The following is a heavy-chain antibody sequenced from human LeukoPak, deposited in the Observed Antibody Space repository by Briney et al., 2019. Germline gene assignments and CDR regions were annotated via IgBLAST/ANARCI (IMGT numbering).Heavy chain of an antibody. CDR2: IYTSGGT. V-gene: IGHV4-4*07. D-gene: IGHD3-22*01. CDR3: ARDRYYYDTSGPPLDI. J-gene: IGHJ3*02. CDR1: GGSVSSYY. Sequence: SETLSLTCTFSGGSVSSYYWSWIRQPAGKGLEWIGRIYTSGGTNYNPSLKSRVTMSVDTSKNQFSLRLSSVTAADTAVYYCARDRYYYDTSGPPLDIWGQGTMVTVSS.